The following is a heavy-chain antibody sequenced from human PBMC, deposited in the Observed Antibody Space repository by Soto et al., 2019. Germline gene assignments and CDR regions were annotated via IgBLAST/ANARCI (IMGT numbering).Heavy chain of an antibody. CDR3: AKGSSSWYREYYYYGMDV. CDR1: GFTFSSYG. D-gene: IGHD6-13*01. Sequence: GGSLRLSCAASGFTFSSYGMHWVRQAPGKGLEWVAVISYDGSNKYYADSVKGRFTISRDNSKNTLYLQMNSLRAEDTAVYYSAKGSSSWYREYYYYGMDVWGQGTTVTVSS. CDR2: ISYDGSNK. J-gene: IGHJ6*02. V-gene: IGHV3-30*18.